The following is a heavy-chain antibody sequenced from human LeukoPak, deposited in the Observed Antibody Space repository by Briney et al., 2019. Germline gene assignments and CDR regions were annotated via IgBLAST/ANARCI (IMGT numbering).Heavy chain of an antibody. J-gene: IGHJ3*01. Sequence: GGSLRLSCAASGFTFSDSWMHWVRQAPEKGLVWVSRISTDGSSTGYADSVKGRFTISRDNAKNTLYLQMNSLRAEDTAVYYCASAEWEPLWSQGTMVTVSS. D-gene: IGHD1-26*01. V-gene: IGHV3-74*01. CDR3: ASAEWEPL. CDR2: ISTDGSST. CDR1: GFTFSDSW.